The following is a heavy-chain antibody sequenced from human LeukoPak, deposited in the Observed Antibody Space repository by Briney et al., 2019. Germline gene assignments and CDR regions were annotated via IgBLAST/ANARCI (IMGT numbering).Heavy chain of an antibody. J-gene: IGHJ4*02. CDR2: IYTSGST. V-gene: IGHV4-61*02. CDR1: GGSICSGSYY. D-gene: IGHD3-3*01. CDR3: ASSDFWSGYYIDY. Sequence: SETLSLTCTVSGGSICSGSYYWSWIRQPAGRGLEWIERIYTSGSTNYNPSLRSRVTISVDTSKNQFSLKLSSVTAAGTAVYYCASSDFWSGYYIDYWGQGTLVTVSS.